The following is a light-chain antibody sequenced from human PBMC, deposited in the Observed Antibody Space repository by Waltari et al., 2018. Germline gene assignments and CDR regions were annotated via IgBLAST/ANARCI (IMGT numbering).Light chain of an antibody. V-gene: IGKV1-12*01. CDR3: QEANSFPLT. CDR2: AAS. J-gene: IGKJ4*01. CDR1: QGFRSW. Sequence: DIQMNQSPPSVSASGGYRVTITCRACQGFRSWLSWYQQKPGKAPKLLIYAASDLQSGVPSRFSGSDSGTEFTVTISSLQPEDVATYYCQEANSFPLTFGGGTKVEI.